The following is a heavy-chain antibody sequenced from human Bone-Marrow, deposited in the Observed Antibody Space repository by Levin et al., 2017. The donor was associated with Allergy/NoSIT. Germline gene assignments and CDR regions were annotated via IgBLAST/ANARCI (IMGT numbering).Heavy chain of an antibody. D-gene: IGHD3-22*01. J-gene: IGHJ4*02. CDR3: AKDSPAVVVITGDFDY. V-gene: IGHV3-23*01. CDR1: GFTFSSYA. CDR2: ISGSGGST. Sequence: GESLKISCAASGFTFSSYAMSWVRQAPGKGLEWVSAISGSGGSTYYAGSVKGRFTISRDNSKNTLYLQMNSLRAEDTAVYYCAKDSPAVVVITGDFDYWGQGTLVTVSS.